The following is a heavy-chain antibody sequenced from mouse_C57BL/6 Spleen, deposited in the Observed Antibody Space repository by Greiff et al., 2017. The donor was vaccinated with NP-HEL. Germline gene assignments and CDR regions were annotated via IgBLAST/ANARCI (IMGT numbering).Heavy chain of an antibody. CDR2: IWRGGST. V-gene: IGHV2-5*01. CDR3: AKPPYYYGSSDYYAMDY. J-gene: IGHJ4*01. D-gene: IGHD1-1*01. CDR1: GFSLTSYG. Sequence: VQLQQSGPGLVQPSQSLSITCTVSGFSLTSYGVHWVRQSPGKGLEWLGVIWRGGSTDYNAAFMSRLSITKDNSKSQVFFKMNSLQADDTAIYYCAKPPYYYGSSDYYAMDYWGQGTSVTVSS.